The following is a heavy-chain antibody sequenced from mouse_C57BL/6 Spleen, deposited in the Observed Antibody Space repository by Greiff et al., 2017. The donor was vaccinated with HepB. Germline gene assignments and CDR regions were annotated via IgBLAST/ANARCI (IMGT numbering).Heavy chain of an antibody. CDR2: INPNNGGT. Sequence: VQLQQSGPELVKPGASVKISCKASGYTFTDYYMNWVKQSHGKSLEWIGDINPNNGGTSYNQKFKGKATLTVDKSSSTAYMELRSLTSEDSAVYYCARYDGYWGDYWGQGTTLTVSS. J-gene: IGHJ2*01. V-gene: IGHV1-26*01. CDR1: GYTFTDYY. CDR3: ARYDGYWGDY. D-gene: IGHD2-3*01.